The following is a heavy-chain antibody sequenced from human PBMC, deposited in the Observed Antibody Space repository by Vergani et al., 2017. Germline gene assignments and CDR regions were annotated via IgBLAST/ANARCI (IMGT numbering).Heavy chain of an antibody. CDR2: ISAYNGNT. Sequence: QVQLVQSGAEVKKPGASVKVSCKASGYIFTSYGISWVRQAPGQGLEWMGWISAYNGNTNYAQKLQGSVTMTTDTSTSTAYMELRSLRSDDTAVYYCARGTVLRYFDWLLDNDAFDIWGQGTMVTVSS. J-gene: IGHJ3*02. CDR1: GYIFTSYG. CDR3: ARGTVLRYFDWLLDNDAFDI. V-gene: IGHV1-18*04. D-gene: IGHD3-9*01.